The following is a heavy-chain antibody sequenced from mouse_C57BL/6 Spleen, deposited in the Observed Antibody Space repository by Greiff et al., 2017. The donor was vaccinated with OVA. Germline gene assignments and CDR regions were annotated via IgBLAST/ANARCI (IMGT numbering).Heavy chain of an antibody. CDR1: GYSITSDY. V-gene: IGHV3-8*01. Sequence: EVKLEESGPGLAKPSQTLSLTCSVSGYSITSDYWNWIRKFPGTKLEYMGYISYSGSTYYNPSLKSRISITRDTTKNQYYLQVNSVTTEDTATYCCARYGGNYFDYWGQGTTLTVSA. CDR3: ARYGGNYFDY. CDR2: ISYSGST. J-gene: IGHJ2*01.